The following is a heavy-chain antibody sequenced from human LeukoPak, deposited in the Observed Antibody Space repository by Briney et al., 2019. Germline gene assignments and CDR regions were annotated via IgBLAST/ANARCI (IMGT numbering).Heavy chain of an antibody. Sequence: SETLSLTCTVSGGSISSYYWSWIRQPPVKGLEWIGYIYYSGSTNYNPSLKSRVTISVDTSKNQFSLKLSSVTAADTAVYYCARSGLRWYPFDYWGQGTLVTVSS. CDR2: IYYSGST. J-gene: IGHJ4*02. CDR1: GGSISSYY. V-gene: IGHV4-59*08. D-gene: IGHD4-17*01. CDR3: ARSGLRWYPFDY.